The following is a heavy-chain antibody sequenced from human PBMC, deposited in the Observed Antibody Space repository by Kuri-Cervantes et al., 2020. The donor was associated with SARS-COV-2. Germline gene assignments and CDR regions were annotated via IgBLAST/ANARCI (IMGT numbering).Heavy chain of an antibody. J-gene: IGHJ4*02. Sequence: SETLSLTCSVSGGSINDYYWGWIRQPPGKGLEWIGSIYYSGSTYYNPSLRSRVTISVDTSKNQFSLKLSSVTAADTAVYYCARRRGGYCSSTSCPGYFGYWGQGTLVTVSS. D-gene: IGHD2-2*01. V-gene: IGHV4-39*01. CDR1: GGSINDYY. CDR2: IYYSGST. CDR3: ARRRGGYCSSTSCPGYFGY.